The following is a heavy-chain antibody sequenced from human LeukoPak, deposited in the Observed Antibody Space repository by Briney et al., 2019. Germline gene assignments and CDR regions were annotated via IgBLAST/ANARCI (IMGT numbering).Heavy chain of an antibody. CDR3: ARWRGGSVWFDP. CDR1: GYTFTSYY. J-gene: IGHJ5*02. Sequence: ASVKVSCKASGYTFTSYYIHWVRQAPGQGLEWMGIINPSGGSSTYAQKLHARVTMTRDTSTSTVYMELSSLRSEDTAVYFCARWRGGSVWFDPWGQGTLVTVSS. CDR2: INPSGGSS. V-gene: IGHV1-46*01. D-gene: IGHD2-15*01.